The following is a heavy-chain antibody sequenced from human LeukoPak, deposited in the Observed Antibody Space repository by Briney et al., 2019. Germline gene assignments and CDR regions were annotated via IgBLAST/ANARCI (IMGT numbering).Heavy chain of an antibody. D-gene: IGHD3-22*01. CDR1: GGSFSGYY. Sequence: ETLSLTCAVYGGSFSGYYWSRIRQPPGKGLEWVSLITGSGTYYAESVRGRFSMSRDNAKNSLYLQMNNLRAEDTAVYYCARDRGGSSSYQRLDSWGQGTLVTVSS. J-gene: IGHJ4*02. CDR3: ARDRGGSSSYQRLDS. CDR2: ITGSGT. V-gene: IGHV3-69-1*01.